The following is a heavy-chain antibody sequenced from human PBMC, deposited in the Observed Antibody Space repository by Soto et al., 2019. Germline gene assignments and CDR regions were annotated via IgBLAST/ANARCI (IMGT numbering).Heavy chain of an antibody. J-gene: IGHJ4*02. CDR1: GGSFSGYY. Sequence: SVTLSLTCAVYGGSFSGYYWSWIRQPPGKGLEWIGEINHSGSTNYNPSLKSRVTISVDTSKNQFSLKLSSVTAADTAVYYCASEQWLGTFDYWGQGTLVTVSS. D-gene: IGHD6-19*01. V-gene: IGHV4-34*01. CDR2: INHSGST. CDR3: ASEQWLGTFDY.